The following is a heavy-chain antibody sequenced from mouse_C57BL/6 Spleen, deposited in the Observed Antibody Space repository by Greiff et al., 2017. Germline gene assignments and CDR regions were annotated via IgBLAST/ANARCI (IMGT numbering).Heavy chain of an antibody. Sequence: QVQLKESGAELVKPGASVKISCKASGYAFSSYWMNWVKQRPGKGLEWIGQIYPGDGDTNYNGKFKGKATLTADKSSSTAYMQLSSLTSEDSAVYFCARGGNYVGYFDYWGQGTTLTVSS. V-gene: IGHV1-80*01. D-gene: IGHD2-1*01. CDR3: ARGGNYVGYFDY. CDR2: IYPGDGDT. CDR1: GYAFSSYW. J-gene: IGHJ2*01.